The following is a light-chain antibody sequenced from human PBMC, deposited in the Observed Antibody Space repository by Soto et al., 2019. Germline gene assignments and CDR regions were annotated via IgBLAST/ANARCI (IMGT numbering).Light chain of an antibody. CDR2: EVR. V-gene: IGLV2-14*03. Sequence: QSALTQPASVSGSPGQSITISCTGTSSDIGAYDYVSWFQQYSGKAPTLIIYEVRFRPSGVSSRFSGSKSGNTASLTISGLQTEDEGDYYCGSYASATLIFGGGTKMTVL. CDR1: SSDIGAYDY. CDR3: GSYASATLI. J-gene: IGLJ2*01.